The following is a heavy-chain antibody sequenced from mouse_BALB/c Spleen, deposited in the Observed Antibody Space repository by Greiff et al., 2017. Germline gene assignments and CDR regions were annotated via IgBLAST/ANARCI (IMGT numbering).Heavy chain of an antibody. CDR2: ISSGGSYT. Sequence: EVHLVESGGGLVKPGGSLKLSCAASGFTFSSYAMSWVRQTPEKRLEWVATISSGGSYTYYPDSVKGRFTISRDNAKNTLYLQMSSLRSEDTAMYYCARQIYYGSSYVGPYWYFDVWGAGTTVTVSS. CDR1: GFTFSSYA. D-gene: IGHD1-1*01. V-gene: IGHV5-9-3*01. J-gene: IGHJ1*01. CDR3: ARQIYYGSSYVGPYWYFDV.